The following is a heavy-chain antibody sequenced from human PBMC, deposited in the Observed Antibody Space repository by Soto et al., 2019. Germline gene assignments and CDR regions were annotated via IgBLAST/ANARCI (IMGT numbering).Heavy chain of an antibody. CDR2: IIPIFGTA. J-gene: IGHJ4*02. D-gene: IGHD5-18*01. CDR3: ARSKPSYYRYDGPLYFDY. CDR1: GGTFSSYA. Sequence: QVQLVQSGAEVKKPGSSVKVSCKASGGTFSSYAISWVRQAPGQGLEWMGGIIPIFGTANYAQKFQGRVTITADESTSTAYMELSSLRSEDTAVYYCARSKPSYYRYDGPLYFDYWGQGTLVTVSS. V-gene: IGHV1-69*01.